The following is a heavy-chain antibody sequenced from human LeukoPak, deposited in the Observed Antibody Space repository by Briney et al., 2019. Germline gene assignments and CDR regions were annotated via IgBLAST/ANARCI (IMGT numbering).Heavy chain of an antibody. V-gene: IGHV3-11*04. J-gene: IGHJ4*02. CDR3: SRDRHCIGSTCYGL. D-gene: IGHD2-2*01. CDR2: ISGSGSDI. Sequence: GGSLRLSCVVSGFSFSDSYMTWIRQTPGKGLEWLAYISGSGSDIYYADSVKGRFTISRDNAKNSLYLQMNSLRAEDTAVYYCSRDRHCIGSTCYGLWGQGTRVTVSS. CDR1: GFSFSDSY.